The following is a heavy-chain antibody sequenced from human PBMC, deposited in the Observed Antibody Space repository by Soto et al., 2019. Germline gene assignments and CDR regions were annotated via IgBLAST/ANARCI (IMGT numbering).Heavy chain of an antibody. CDR3: ASRARPDFYYIDV. V-gene: IGHV3-64*01. Sequence: EVQLAESGGGLAQPGGSLRLSCAASGFTLSGYAMDWVRQAPGKGLEYVSGISSNGVGTYYANSVQGRFTIARDNSKNRVYLKMGSLSPEDMAVYDCASRARPDFYYIDVWGQGTTVTVSS. CDR1: GFTLSGYA. CDR2: ISSNGVGT. D-gene: IGHD6-6*01. J-gene: IGHJ6*03.